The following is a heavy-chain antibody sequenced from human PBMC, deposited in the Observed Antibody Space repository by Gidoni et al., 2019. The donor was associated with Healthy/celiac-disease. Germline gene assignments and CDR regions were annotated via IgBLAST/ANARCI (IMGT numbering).Heavy chain of an antibody. CDR2: INHSGST. J-gene: IGHJ4*02. D-gene: IGHD1-26*01. CDR1: GGSFSGYY. V-gene: IGHV4-34*01. Sequence: QVQLQQWGAGLLKPSETLSLTCAVYGGSFSGYYWSWIRQPPGQGLEWIGEINHSGSTNYNPSLKSRVTISVDTSKNQFSLKLSSVTAADTAVYYCARGTVGATPFDYWGQGTLVTVSS. CDR3: ARGTVGATPFDY.